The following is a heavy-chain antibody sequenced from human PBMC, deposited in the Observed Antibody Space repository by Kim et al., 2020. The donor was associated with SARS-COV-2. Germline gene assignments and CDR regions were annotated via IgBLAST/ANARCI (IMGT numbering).Heavy chain of an antibody. V-gene: IGHV4-39*01. CDR2: IYYSGST. CDR3: GKSYVYSGSWYYY. Sequence: SETLSLTYTVSGGSINNSCYFWGWLRQPPGKELEWIGSIYYSGSTYYNPSLKSRVTIDVDPYKNQFSLKLISATAADTALYYSGKSYVYSGSWYYY. J-gene: IGHJ6*01. D-gene: IGHD6-13*01. CDR1: GGSINNSCYF.